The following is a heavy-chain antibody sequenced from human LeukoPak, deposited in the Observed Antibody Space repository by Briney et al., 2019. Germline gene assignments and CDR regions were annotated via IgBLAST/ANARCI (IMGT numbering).Heavy chain of an antibody. D-gene: IGHD6-25*01. CDR3: AKRNVIVAATGVDY. J-gene: IGHJ4*02. CDR2: IRYDGSIK. V-gene: IGHV3-30*02. Sequence: GGSLRLSWAASGLTFSTSGMHWVRQAPGKGLEWVAFIRYDGSIKYHAASVKTRFTTSRDNSNNTLYLQMNSLRAEDTAVYYCAKRNVIVAATGVDYWGQGTLVTVSS. CDR1: GLTFSTSG.